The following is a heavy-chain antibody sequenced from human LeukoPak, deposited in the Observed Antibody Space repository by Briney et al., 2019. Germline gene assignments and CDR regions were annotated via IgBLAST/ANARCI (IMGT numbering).Heavy chain of an antibody. Sequence: SETLSLTCTVSGYSISSGYYWGWIRQPAGKGLEWIGRIYTSGSTNYNPSLKSRVTMSVDTSKNQFSLKLSSVTAADTAVYYCARDLRTDDAFDIWGQGTMVTVSS. D-gene: IGHD1-14*01. V-gene: IGHV4-4*07. CDR2: IYTSGST. CDR1: GYSISSGYY. J-gene: IGHJ3*02. CDR3: ARDLRTDDAFDI.